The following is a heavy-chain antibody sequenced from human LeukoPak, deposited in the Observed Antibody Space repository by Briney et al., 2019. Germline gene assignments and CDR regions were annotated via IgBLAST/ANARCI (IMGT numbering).Heavy chain of an antibody. CDR3: AKDMTNTGWVL. Sequence: GGSLRLSCAASGFTFDDYAMHWARQAPGKGLEWVSFITGDGGRAYYAESVKGRFTISRDNSKNSLYLQMNSLRTEDTALYYCAKDMTNTGWVLWGQGTMVTVSS. D-gene: IGHD6-19*01. J-gene: IGHJ3*01. V-gene: IGHV3-43*02. CDR2: ITGDGGRA. CDR1: GFTFDDYA.